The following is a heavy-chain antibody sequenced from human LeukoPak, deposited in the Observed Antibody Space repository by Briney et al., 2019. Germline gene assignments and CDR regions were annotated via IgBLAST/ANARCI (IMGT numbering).Heavy chain of an antibody. J-gene: IGHJ4*02. CDR1: GFTVSTNC. Sequence: TGGSLRLSCAASGFTVSTNCMTWVRQAPGKGLEWVSTIYSGGTTYYADSVMGRFTISRHNSRNTLYLQMNSLRAEDTAVYYCARGVNYFVLEYWGQGTLVTISS. D-gene: IGHD3-10*02. CDR3: ARGVNYFVLEY. CDR2: IYSGGTT. V-gene: IGHV3-53*04.